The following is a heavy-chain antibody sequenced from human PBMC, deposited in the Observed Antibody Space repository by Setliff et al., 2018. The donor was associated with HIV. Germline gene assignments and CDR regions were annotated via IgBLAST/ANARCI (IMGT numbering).Heavy chain of an antibody. J-gene: IGHJ3*02. Sequence: SETLSLTCNVSGVSISSSLYYWSWIRQPAGMGLQWVGHIYTTGTTDYSPSVKSRASISVDTSKNQFSLNLNSVTAADTAVYYCATLPWGFGGSRAFEIWDQGTTVTVSS. CDR1: GVSISSSLYY. CDR2: IYTTGTT. CDR3: ATLPWGFGGSRAFEI. D-gene: IGHD3-10*01. V-gene: IGHV4-61*09.